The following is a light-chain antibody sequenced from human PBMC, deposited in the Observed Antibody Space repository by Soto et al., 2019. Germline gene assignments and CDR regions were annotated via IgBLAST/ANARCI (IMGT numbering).Light chain of an antibody. J-gene: IGKJ5*01. Sequence: EIVLTQSPVTLSSSPGGRASLSCRASQSVGTSLAWYQQRPGQAPRLLIYDASTRAPGIPARFSGSGSGTDFTLSITSLQPEDFVTCSCQHRFDWPPGKITCGQGTRLDFK. CDR3: QHRFDWPPGKIT. V-gene: IGKV3-11*01. CDR1: QSVGTS. CDR2: DAS.